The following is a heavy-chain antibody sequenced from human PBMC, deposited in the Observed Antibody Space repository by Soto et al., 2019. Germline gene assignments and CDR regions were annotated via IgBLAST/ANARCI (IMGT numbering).Heavy chain of an antibody. V-gene: IGHV4-31*03. D-gene: IGHD3-10*01. J-gene: IGHJ4*02. CDR2: IYYSGST. Sequence: SETLSLTCTVSGGSISSGGYYWSWIRQHPGKGLEWIGYIYYSGSTYYNPSLKSRVTISVDTSKNQFSLKLSSVTAADTAVYYCARDSGSGSYYTIFDYWGQGTLVTVSS. CDR1: GGSISSGGYY. CDR3: ARDSGSGSYYTIFDY.